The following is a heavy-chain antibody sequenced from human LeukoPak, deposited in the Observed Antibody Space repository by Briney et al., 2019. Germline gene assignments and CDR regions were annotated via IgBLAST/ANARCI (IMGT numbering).Heavy chain of an antibody. V-gene: IGHV4-34*01. D-gene: IGHD3-10*01. Sequence: SETLSLTCAVYGGSFSGYYWSWIRQPPGKGLEWIGEINHSGSTNYNPSLKSRVTISVDTSKNQFSLTLSSVTAADTAVYYCARGRRELKYGPDYWGQGTLVTVSS. CDR2: INHSGST. CDR3: ARGRRELKYGPDY. J-gene: IGHJ4*02. CDR1: GGSFSGYY.